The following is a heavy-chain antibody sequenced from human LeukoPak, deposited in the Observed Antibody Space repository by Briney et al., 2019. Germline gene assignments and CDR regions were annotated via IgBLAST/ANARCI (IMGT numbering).Heavy chain of an antibody. V-gene: IGHV3-66*02. CDR1: EFSVSSNY. Sequence: GGSLRLSCAASEFSVSSNYMNWVRQAPGTGLEWVSVIYSDVATFYADSVKGRSTISRDSSSNTLFAQMNSLKPEDTGVYYCAGESGLRNGVDVWGLGPTVTVSS. D-gene: IGHD2-8*01. CDR3: AGESGLRNGVDV. CDR2: IYSDVAT. J-gene: IGHJ6*02.